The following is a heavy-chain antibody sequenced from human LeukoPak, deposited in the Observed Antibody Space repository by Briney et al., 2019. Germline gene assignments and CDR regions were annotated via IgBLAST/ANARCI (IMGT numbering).Heavy chain of an antibody. V-gene: IGHV4-34*01. D-gene: IGHD2-15*01. CDR1: GGSFSGYY. CDR2: IYHSGST. Sequence: SETLSLTCAVYGGSFSGYYWSWIRQPPGKGLEWIGSIYHSGSTYYNPSLKSRVTISVDTSKNQFSLKLSSVTAADTAVYYCARGYCSGGSCYSAVYYYYYMDVWGKGTTVTVSS. J-gene: IGHJ6*03. CDR3: ARGYCSGGSCYSAVYYYYYMDV.